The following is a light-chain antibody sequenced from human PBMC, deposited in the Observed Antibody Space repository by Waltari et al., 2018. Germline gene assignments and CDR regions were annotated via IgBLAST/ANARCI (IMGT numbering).Light chain of an antibody. Sequence: DIQMTQSPSALSASVGDRFTITCRASQSIDSWLAWYQQKPGKAPKLLIYKASSLESGVPSRFSGSGSGTEFTLTISSLQPDDFATYYCQQYNTYCSFGGGTKVEIK. CDR3: QQYNTYCS. J-gene: IGKJ4*01. CDR1: QSIDSW. CDR2: KAS. V-gene: IGKV1-5*03.